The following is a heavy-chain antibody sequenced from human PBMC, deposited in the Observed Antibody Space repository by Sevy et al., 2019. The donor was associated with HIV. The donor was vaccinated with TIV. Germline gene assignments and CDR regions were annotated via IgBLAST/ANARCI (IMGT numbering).Heavy chain of an antibody. CDR3: AREPRGSGTLIDF. Sequence: SETLSLTCTVSGDSLSSGSYYWSWIRQHPGKGLEWIGYISYSGTTFYTPSLRSRVSISVDASRNQFSRKLSSVTAADTALYYCAREPRGSGTLIDFWGQGTLVTVSS. V-gene: IGHV4-31*03. CDR1: GDSLSSGSYY. J-gene: IGHJ4*02. D-gene: IGHD3-10*01. CDR2: ISYSGTT.